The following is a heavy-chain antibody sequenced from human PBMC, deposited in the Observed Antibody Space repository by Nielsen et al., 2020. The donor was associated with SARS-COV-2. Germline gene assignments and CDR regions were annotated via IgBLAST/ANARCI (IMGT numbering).Heavy chain of an antibody. V-gene: IGHV5-51*01. CDR1: GYIFTNYW. J-gene: IGHJ4*02. CDR2: IYPGDSDT. D-gene: IGHD6-19*01. CDR3: ARRSTYSSAWLPFDY. Sequence: KVSCKGSGYIFTNYWIGWVRQMPGKGLEWMGIIYPGDSDTRYSPSFQGQVTISADKSISTAYLQWSSLKASDTAMYYCARRSTYSSAWLPFDYWGQGTLVTVSS.